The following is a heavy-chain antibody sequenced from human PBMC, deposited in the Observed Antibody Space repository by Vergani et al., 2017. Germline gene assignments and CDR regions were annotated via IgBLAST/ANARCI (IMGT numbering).Heavy chain of an antibody. CDR3: ARVSREGPNSWYFDL. J-gene: IGHJ2*01. Sequence: QVQLQQWGAGLLKPSETLSLTCAVYGGSFSGYYWSWIRQPPGKGLEWIGEINHSGSTNYNPSLKSRVTISVDTSKNQFSLKLSSVTAADTAVYYCARVSREGPNSWYFDLWGRGTLVTVSS. V-gene: IGHV4-34*01. CDR2: INHSGST. CDR1: GGSFSGYY. D-gene: IGHD4-23*01.